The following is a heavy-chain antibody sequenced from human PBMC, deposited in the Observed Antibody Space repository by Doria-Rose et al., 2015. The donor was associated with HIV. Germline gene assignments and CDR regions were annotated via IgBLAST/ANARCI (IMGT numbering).Heavy chain of an antibody. J-gene: IGHJ4*02. D-gene: IGHD6-6*01. V-gene: IGHV4-34*01. CDR3: ARERPRLDY. CDR1: GGSFSGYY. CDR2: INDSGST. Sequence: QVQLLQWGAGLLKPSETLSPTCGVYGGSFSGYYWAWIRQPPGKGLEGIGEINDSGSTNYSPSLKSRVTISVDTSKSQFSLKLSSVTAADTAVYYCARERPRLDYWGQGTLVTVSS.